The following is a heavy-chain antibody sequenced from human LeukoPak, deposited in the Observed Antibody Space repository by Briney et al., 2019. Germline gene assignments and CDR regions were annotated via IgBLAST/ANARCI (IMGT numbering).Heavy chain of an antibody. CDR2: IYHSGST. J-gene: IGHJ4*02. V-gene: IGHV4-34*01. D-gene: IGHD3-10*01. CDR1: GGSFSGYY. CDR3: AISDYYGSFFDY. Sequence: PSETLSLTCAVYGGSFSGYYWSWIRQPPGKGLEWIGEIYHSGSTNYNPSLKSRVTISVDKSKNQFSLKLSSVTAADTAVYYCAISDYYGSFFDYWGQGTLVTVSS.